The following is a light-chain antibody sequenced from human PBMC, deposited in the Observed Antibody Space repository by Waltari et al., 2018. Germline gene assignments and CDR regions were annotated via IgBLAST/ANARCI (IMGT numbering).Light chain of an antibody. CDR1: SSYVGSYNL. J-gene: IGLJ3*02. CDR2: DDN. V-gene: IGLV2-23*01. CDR3: CSYAGSYTWV. Sequence: QSASTQSASVPGSLGQSITLPCTRTSSYVGSYNLVSWYQQYPGQAPKVMIYDDNRRPSGVSDRFSGSKSGNTASLTISGVQAEDEADYYCCSYAGSYTWVFGGGTKLTVL.